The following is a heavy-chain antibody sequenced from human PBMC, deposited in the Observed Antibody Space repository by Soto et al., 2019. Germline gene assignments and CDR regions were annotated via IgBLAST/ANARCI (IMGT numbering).Heavy chain of an antibody. Sequence: QVQLVQSGAEEKKPGASVKISCKASGYTFTAYAMHWVRQAPGQRLEWMGWINAGNGNTKYSQKFQGRVTINRETSANTAYMELSSLTSEDTAIYYCTRSAISPSGGLIGAFDYWGQGNLVTVSS. CDR2: INAGNGNT. V-gene: IGHV1-3*05. CDR1: GYTFTAYA. CDR3: TRSAISPSGGLIGAFDY. J-gene: IGHJ4*02. D-gene: IGHD3-16*02.